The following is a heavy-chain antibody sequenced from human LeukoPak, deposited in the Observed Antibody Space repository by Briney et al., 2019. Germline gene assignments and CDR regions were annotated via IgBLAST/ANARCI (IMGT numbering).Heavy chain of an antibody. CDR3: AKDGRTFPH. CDR2: ISADGGGP. Sequence: GGSLRLSCATSGFTFSNWAITWVRQAPGMGLEWVSSISADGGGPSYADSVKGRFTVSRDNSRSTLYLEISSLRVEDTAVYYCAKDGRTFPHWGQGTLVTVSS. J-gene: IGHJ4*02. D-gene: IGHD2/OR15-2a*01. V-gene: IGHV3-23*01. CDR1: GFTFSNWA.